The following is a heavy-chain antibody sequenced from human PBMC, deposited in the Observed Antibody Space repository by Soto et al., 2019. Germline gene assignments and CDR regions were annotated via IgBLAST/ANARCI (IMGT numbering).Heavy chain of an antibody. D-gene: IGHD3-10*01. CDR2: INPNSGGT. Sequence: ASVKVSCKASGYTFTGYYMHWVRQAPGQGLEWMGWINPNSGGTNYAQKFQGWVTMTRDTSISTAYMELSSLRSDDTAVYYCAVEVRGENYYYGMDVWGQGTTVTVSS. CDR1: GYTFTGYY. V-gene: IGHV1-2*04. J-gene: IGHJ6*02. CDR3: AVEVRGENYYYGMDV.